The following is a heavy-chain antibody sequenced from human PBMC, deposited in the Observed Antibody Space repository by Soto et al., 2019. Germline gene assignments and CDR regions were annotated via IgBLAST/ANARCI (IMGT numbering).Heavy chain of an antibody. CDR1: GXTVSSYA. Sequence: GSLRLACAASGXTVSSYAMGWVRQAPGKGLEWVSAIIGSGGSTYYADSVKGRFTIPIDNSKNTLYLQMNSLRAEDTAVYYCAKERATTAVCWGQGTLVTVSS. CDR2: IIGSGGST. CDR3: AKERATTAVC. V-gene: IGHV3-23*01. D-gene: IGHD1-26*01. J-gene: IGHJ4*02.